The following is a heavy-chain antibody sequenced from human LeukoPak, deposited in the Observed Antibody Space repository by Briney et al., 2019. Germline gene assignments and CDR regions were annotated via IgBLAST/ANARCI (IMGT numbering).Heavy chain of an antibody. Sequence: TGGSLRLSCAASGFTVSSNYMSWVRQAPGKGLEWVSVICSGGSTYYADSVKGRFTISRDNAKNSLHLQMNSLRAEDTAVYYCAREKQQLEDYFDYWGRGTLVTVSS. CDR1: GFTVSSNY. V-gene: IGHV3-53*01. CDR2: ICSGGST. J-gene: IGHJ4*02. D-gene: IGHD6-13*01. CDR3: AREKQQLEDYFDY.